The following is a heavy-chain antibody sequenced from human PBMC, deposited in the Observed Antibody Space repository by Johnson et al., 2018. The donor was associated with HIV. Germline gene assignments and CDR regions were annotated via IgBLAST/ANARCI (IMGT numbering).Heavy chain of an antibody. Sequence: QLVESGGGLVQPGGSLRLSCAASGFTFSSYDMHWVRQATGKGLEWVSAIGTAGDTYYPGSVKGRFTISRENAKNSLYLQMNSLRAGDTAVYYCARGNRQYYYDSSGDAFDIWGQGTMVTVSS. J-gene: IGHJ3*02. D-gene: IGHD3-22*01. CDR3: ARGNRQYYYDSSGDAFDI. CDR1: GFTFSSYD. V-gene: IGHV3-13*01. CDR2: IGTAGDT.